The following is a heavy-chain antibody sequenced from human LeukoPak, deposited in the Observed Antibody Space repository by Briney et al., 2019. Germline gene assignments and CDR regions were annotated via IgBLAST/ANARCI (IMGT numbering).Heavy chain of an antibody. J-gene: IGHJ3*02. V-gene: IGHV3-53*01. Sequence: GGSLRLSCAASGFTVSSNYMSWVRQAPGKGLEWVSVIYSGGSTYYADSVKGRFTFSRDNSKNTLYLQMNSLRAEDTAVYYCARGDFGPDAFDIWGQGTMVTVSP. CDR2: IYSGGST. D-gene: IGHD3-16*01. CDR1: GFTVSSNY. CDR3: ARGDFGPDAFDI.